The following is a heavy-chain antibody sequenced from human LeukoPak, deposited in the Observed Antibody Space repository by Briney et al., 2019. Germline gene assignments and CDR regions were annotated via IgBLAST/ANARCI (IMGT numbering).Heavy chain of an antibody. CDR3: ARDLGAAAGTYRSYFDY. Sequence: GGSLRLSCAASGFTFSNYGMHWVRQAPGKGLEWVAFIRYDGSKKYYADSVKGRFTISRDNSKNTLFLEMNSLRSEDTAVYYCARDLGAAAGTYRSYFDYWGQGTLVTVSS. D-gene: IGHD6-13*01. CDR1: GFTFSNYG. CDR2: IRYDGSKK. J-gene: IGHJ4*02. V-gene: IGHV3-30*02.